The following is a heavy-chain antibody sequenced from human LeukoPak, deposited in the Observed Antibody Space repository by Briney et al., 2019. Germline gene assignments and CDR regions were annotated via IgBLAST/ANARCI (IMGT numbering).Heavy chain of an antibody. CDR3: ARWRIVVVPAARLTYYYYSMDV. J-gene: IGHJ6*02. CDR1: GGSFSGYY. D-gene: IGHD2-2*01. V-gene: IGHV4-34*01. CDR2: INHSGST. Sequence: SETLSLTCAVYGGSFSGYYWSWIRQPPGKGLEWIGEINHSGSTNYNPSLKSRVTISVDTSKNQFSLKLSSVTAADTAVYYCARWRIVVVPAARLTYYYYSMDVWGQGTTVTVSS.